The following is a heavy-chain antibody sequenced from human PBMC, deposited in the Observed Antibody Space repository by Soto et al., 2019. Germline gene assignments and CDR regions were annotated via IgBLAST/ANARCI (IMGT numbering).Heavy chain of an antibody. Sequence: GGSLRLSCAASGFTFSSYGMHWVRQAPGKGLERVAVIWYDGSNKYYADSVKGRFTISRDNSKNTLYLQMNSLRAEDTAVYYCARELPAVVPPSHGYGMDVWGQGTTVTVSS. CDR3: ARELPAVVPPSHGYGMDV. V-gene: IGHV3-33*01. CDR1: GFTFSSYG. J-gene: IGHJ6*02. CDR2: IWYDGSNK. D-gene: IGHD2-2*01.